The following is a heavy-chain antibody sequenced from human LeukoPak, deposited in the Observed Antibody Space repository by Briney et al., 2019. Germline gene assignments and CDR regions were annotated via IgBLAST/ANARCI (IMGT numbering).Heavy chain of an antibody. J-gene: IGHJ6*03. CDR2: ISGSGGST. Sequence: PGGSLRLSCAASGFTFSNYAMSWVRQAPGKGLEWVSAISGSGGSTYSADSVKGRFTISRDNSKNTLYLQMNSLRAEDTAVYYCARDRSSSWYDYYYYYYMGVWGKGTTVTVSS. D-gene: IGHD6-13*01. CDR3: ARDRSSSWYDYYYYYYMGV. CDR1: GFTFSNYA. V-gene: IGHV3-23*01.